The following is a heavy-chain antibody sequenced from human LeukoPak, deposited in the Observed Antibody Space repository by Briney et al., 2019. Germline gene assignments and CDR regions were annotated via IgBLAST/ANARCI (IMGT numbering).Heavy chain of an antibody. CDR1: GGSISSGDYY. Sequence: SQTLSLTCTVSGGSISSGDYYWSWIRQPPGKGLEWIGYIYYSGSTYYNPSLKSRVTISVDTSKNHFSLKLSSVTAADTAVYYCARCCDSTSDAFDIWGQGTMATVSS. CDR2: IYYSGST. D-gene: IGHD2/OR15-2a*01. J-gene: IGHJ3*02. CDR3: ARCCDSTSDAFDI. V-gene: IGHV4-30-4*08.